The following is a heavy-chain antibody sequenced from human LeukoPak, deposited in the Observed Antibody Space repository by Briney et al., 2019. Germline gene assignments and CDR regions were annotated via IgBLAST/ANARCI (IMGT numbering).Heavy chain of an antibody. CDR2: IYYSGST. CDR1: GGSISSYY. D-gene: IGHD5-24*01. J-gene: IGHJ4*02. Sequence: SETLSLTCTVSGGSISSYYWSWIRQPPGKGLEWIGYIYYSGSTNYNPSLKSRVTISVDMSKNQISLKLSSVTAADTAVYYCARRDGYNPTNGYYFDYWGQGTLVTVSS. V-gene: IGHV4-59*12. CDR3: ARRDGYNPTNGYYFDY.